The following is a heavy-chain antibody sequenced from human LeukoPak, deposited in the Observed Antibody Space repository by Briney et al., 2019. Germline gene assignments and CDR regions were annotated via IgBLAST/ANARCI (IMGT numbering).Heavy chain of an antibody. Sequence: SETLSLTCTVSGGSISSYYWSWIRQPPGKGLEWIGYIYYSESTNYNPSLKSRVTISVDTSKNQFSLKLSSVTAADTAVYYCARAGPVYAYPPGPFDYWGQGTLVTVSS. CDR1: GGSISSYY. CDR2: IYYSEST. D-gene: IGHD5/OR15-5a*01. CDR3: ARAGPVYAYPPGPFDY. V-gene: IGHV4-59*01. J-gene: IGHJ4*02.